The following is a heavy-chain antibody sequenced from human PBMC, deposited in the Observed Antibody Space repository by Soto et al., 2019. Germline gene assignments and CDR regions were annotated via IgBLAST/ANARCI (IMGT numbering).Heavy chain of an antibody. CDR2: IYYSGST. CDR3: ARIYDFWSGSPFDY. J-gene: IGHJ4*02. V-gene: IGHV4-39*01. D-gene: IGHD3-3*01. Sequence: SETLSLTCTVSGGSISSSSYYWGWIRQPPGKGLEWIGSIYYSGSTYYNPSLKSRVTISVDTSKNQFSLKLSSVTAADTAVYYCARIYDFWSGSPFDYWGQGTLVTVSS. CDR1: GGSISSSSYY.